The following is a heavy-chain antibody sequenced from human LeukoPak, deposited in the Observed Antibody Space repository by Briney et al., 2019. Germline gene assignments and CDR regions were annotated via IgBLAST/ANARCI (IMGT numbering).Heavy chain of an antibody. Sequence: ASVKVSCKRSGYSFISYGINWVRQAPGQGLEWMGWISGNSGNTKYADKFQGRVTMTTDKSTDTVYMELRSLRSDDTAVYYFARSGFTVDPIANYHDGMDVWGHGTTVTVSS. CDR1: GYSFISYG. CDR2: ISGNSGNT. J-gene: IGHJ6*02. CDR3: ARSGFTVDPIANYHDGMDV. V-gene: IGHV1-18*01. D-gene: IGHD4-11*01.